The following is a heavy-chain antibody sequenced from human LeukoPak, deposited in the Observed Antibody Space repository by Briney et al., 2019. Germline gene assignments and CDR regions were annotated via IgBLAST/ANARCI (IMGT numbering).Heavy chain of an antibody. J-gene: IGHJ4*02. CDR2: IYYSGST. CDR3: ATQTLRL. V-gene: IGHV4-39*01. Sequence: SETLSRTCTVSGGSISSSSYYWGWIRQPPGKGLEWIGSIYYSGSTFYNPSLKSRVTISVDTSKNQFSLKLTSVTAADTAVYYCATQTLRLWGQGTLVTVSS. D-gene: IGHD4-17*01. CDR1: GGSISSSSYY.